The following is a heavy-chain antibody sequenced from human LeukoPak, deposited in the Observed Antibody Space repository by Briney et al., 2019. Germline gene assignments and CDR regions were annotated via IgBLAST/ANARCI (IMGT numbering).Heavy chain of an antibody. J-gene: IGHJ5*02. CDR1: GGSISDYY. D-gene: IGHD6-6*01. Sequence: SETLSLTCTVSGGSISDYYWNWIRQPPGKGLECDGEINHSGSTNYNPSLKSRVTISVDTSKNQFSLKVSSVTAADTAVYYCARRIAARPRGYWFDPWGQGTLVTVSS. CDR3: ARRIAARPRGYWFDP. CDR2: INHSGST. V-gene: IGHV4-34*01.